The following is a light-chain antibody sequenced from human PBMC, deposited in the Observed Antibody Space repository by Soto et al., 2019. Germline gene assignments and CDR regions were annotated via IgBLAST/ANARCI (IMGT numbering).Light chain of an antibody. J-gene: IGLJ2*01. CDR1: SSDVGAYNY. Sequence: QSGLTQPASVSGSPGQSVTISCTGASSDVGAYNYVSWYQQHPGKAPKLMIYDVSNRPSGVSNRFSGSKSGNTASLTISGLQAEDEADYYCISYTSSSTVVFGGGTKLTVL. CDR3: ISYTSSSTVV. V-gene: IGLV2-14*01. CDR2: DVS.